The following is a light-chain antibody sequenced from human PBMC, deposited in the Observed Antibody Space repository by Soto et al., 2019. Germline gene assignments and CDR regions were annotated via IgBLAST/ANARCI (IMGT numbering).Light chain of an antibody. V-gene: IGKV3-11*01. CDR2: DAS. J-gene: IGKJ1*01. CDR3: QQRSNWPPWT. CDR1: QSVSRY. Sequence: EIVLTQSPATLSLSPGERATLSCRASQSVSRYLAWYQQKPGQTPRLLIYDASNRATGIPARFSGGGSGTDFTLTISSLEPEDFAVYFCQQRSNWPPWTFGQGTKVEIK.